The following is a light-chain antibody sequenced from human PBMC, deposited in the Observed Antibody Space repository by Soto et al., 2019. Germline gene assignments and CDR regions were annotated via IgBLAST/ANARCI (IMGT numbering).Light chain of an antibody. Sequence: QAVVTQEPSLTVSPGGTVTLTWDSSTVPVTSGHWPYWLQQKPGQAPRTLIYDTSKKHSWTPARFSGSLLGGKAALTLSGAQPEDEADYYCFLSYSGARPVVFGGGTKLTVL. CDR2: DTS. J-gene: IGLJ2*01. CDR1: TVPVTSGHW. CDR3: FLSYSGARPVV. V-gene: IGLV7-46*01.